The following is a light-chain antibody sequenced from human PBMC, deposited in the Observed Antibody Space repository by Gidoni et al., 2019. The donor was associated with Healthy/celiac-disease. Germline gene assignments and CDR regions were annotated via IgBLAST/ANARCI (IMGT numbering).Light chain of an antibody. J-gene: IGKJ4*01. CDR3: QKYNSAPLP. CDR1: QGISNY. V-gene: IGKV1-27*01. CDR2: AAS. Sequence: DIQMTQSPSSLSASVGDRVTITCRASQGISNYLAWYQQKPGKVPKLLISAASTLQSGVPSRFSGSGSGTDFTLTISRLQPEDVAPSYCQKYNSAPLPFGGGTKVEIK.